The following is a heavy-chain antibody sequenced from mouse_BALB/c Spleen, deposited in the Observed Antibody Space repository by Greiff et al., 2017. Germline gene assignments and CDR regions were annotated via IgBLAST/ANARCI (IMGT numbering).Heavy chain of an antibody. D-gene: IGHD1-1*01. V-gene: IGHV1-14*01. CDR3: ARGYGSSYVAMDY. Sequence: VQLQQSGPELVKPGASVKMSCKASGYTFTSYVMHWVKQKPGQGLEWIGYINPYNDGTKYNEKFKGKATLTSDKSSSTAYMELSSLTSEDSAVYYCARGYGSSYVAMDYWGQGTSVTVSS. CDR1: GYTFTSYV. J-gene: IGHJ4*01. CDR2: INPYNDGT.